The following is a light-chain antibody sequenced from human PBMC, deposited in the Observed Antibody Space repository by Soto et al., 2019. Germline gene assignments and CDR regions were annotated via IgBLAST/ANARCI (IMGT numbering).Light chain of an antibody. Sequence: EIVMTQSPATLSVSTGERATLSCTASQSVSSNLAWYQQKPGQAPRLLIYGASTRATGIPARFSGSGSGTEFTLTISSLQSEDFAVYYCQQYNNWPQTFGQGTKVDIK. V-gene: IGKV3-15*01. J-gene: IGKJ1*01. CDR1: QSVSSN. CDR2: GAS. CDR3: QQYNNWPQT.